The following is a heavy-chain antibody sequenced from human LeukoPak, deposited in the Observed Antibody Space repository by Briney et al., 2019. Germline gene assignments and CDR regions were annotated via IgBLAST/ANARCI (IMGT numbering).Heavy chain of an antibody. CDR2: IYHSGST. V-gene: IGHV4-38-2*01. J-gene: IGHJ4*02. D-gene: IGHD6-13*01. CDR3: ARASSSWGGDY. CDR1: GYSITSGYY. Sequence: SETLSLTYAVSGYSITSGYYWGWIRQPPGKGLEWIGSIYHSGSTYYNPSLKSRVTMSIDTSKNQFSLKLSSVTAADTAVYHCARASSSWGGDYWGQGTLVTVSS.